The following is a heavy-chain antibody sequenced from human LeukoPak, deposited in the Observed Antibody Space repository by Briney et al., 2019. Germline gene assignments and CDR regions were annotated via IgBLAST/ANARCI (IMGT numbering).Heavy chain of an antibody. CDR2: ISYDGSNK. CDR3: ARDFREDSYGMDV. CDR1: GFTFSGYP. J-gene: IGHJ6*02. V-gene: IGHV3-30*14. Sequence: GGSLRLSCAASGFTFSGYPIHWVRQAPGKGLEWVAVISYDGSNKYYADSVKGRFTISRDNSKNTLYLQMNSLRAEDTAVYYCARDFREDSYGMDVWGQGTTVTVSS. D-gene: IGHD3-10*01.